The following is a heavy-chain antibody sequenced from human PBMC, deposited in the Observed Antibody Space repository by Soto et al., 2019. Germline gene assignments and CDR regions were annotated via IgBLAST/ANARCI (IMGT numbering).Heavy chain of an antibody. V-gene: IGHV4-34*02. J-gene: IGHJ5*02. CDR3: AARITVFGLLIPPFDP. CDR1: GGSVNGYY. Sequence: QVHLQQWGAGLLKPSETLSLTCAVYGGSVNGYYWNWIRQPPGKGLEWIGEINHTGGTNYNPSLKSRVTMSVDTSKNQFSLRLSSGTAADTAIYYCAARITVFGLLIPPFDPWGQGTQVTVSS. D-gene: IGHD3-3*01. CDR2: INHTGGT.